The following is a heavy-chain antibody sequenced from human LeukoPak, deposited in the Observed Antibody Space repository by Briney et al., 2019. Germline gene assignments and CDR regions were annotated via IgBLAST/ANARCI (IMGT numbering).Heavy chain of an antibody. CDR1: GYTFTSYA. Sequence: ASVKVSCKASGYTFTSYAMHWVRQAPGQRPEGMGLIQGCNGNIKYSQKFQGRVTITRDTSASTAYMELSSLRSEDTAVYYCARDSRTIFGNTVTTGIDYWGQGTLVTVSS. J-gene: IGHJ4*02. CDR2: IQGCNGNI. D-gene: IGHD3-3*01. V-gene: IGHV1-3*01. CDR3: ARDSRTIFGNTVTTGIDY.